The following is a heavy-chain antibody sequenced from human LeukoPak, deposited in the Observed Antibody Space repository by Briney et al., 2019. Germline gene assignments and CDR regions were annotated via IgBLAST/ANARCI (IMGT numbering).Heavy chain of an antibody. CDR2: ISYDGSNK. D-gene: IGHD6-19*01. J-gene: IGHJ4*02. CDR1: GFTFSSYA. Sequence: PGRSLRLSCAASGFTFSSYAMHWVRQAPGKGLEWVAVISYDGSNKYYADSVKGRFTISRDNSKNTLYLQMNSLRAEDTAVYYCARGGTVAGNNYFDYWGQGTLVTVSS. CDR3: ARGGTVAGNNYFDY. V-gene: IGHV3-30-3*01.